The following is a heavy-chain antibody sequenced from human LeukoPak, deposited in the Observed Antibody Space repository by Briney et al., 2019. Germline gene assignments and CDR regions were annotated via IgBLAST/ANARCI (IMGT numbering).Heavy chain of an antibody. D-gene: IGHD5-18*01. CDR2: ISGSGGST. Sequence: GGSLRLSCAASGFTFSSYAMSWVRQAPGKGLEWVSAISGSGGSTYYADSVKGRFTISRDNSKNTLYLQMSSLRAEDTAVYYCAKGDTAMVYFDYWGQGTLVTVSS. J-gene: IGHJ4*02. CDR3: AKGDTAMVYFDY. CDR1: GFTFSSYA. V-gene: IGHV3-23*01.